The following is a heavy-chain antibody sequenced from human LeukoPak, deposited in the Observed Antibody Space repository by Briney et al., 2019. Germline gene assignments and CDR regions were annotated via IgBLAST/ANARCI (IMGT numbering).Heavy chain of an antibody. D-gene: IGHD6-13*01. CDR2: ISGSGGST. Sequence: GGSLRLSCAASGFTFSSYAMGWVRQAPGKGLEWVSGISGSGGSTYYADSVKGRFTISRENSKNTLYLHMNSLRAEDTAVYYCATSLSAAGYWGQGTLVTVSS. J-gene: IGHJ4*02. CDR3: ATSLSAAGY. V-gene: IGHV3-23*01. CDR1: GFTFSSYA.